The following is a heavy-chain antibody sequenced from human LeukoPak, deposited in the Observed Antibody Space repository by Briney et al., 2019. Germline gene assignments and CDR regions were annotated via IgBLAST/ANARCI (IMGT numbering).Heavy chain of an antibody. J-gene: IGHJ4*02. V-gene: IGHV3-30*02. CDR3: AKTWEPKFGFDY. CDR1: EFTFSAYG. Sequence: GGSLRLSCAASEFTFSAYGMHWVRQAPGKGLDWVAFIRYDGSNKYYADSVKGRFTISKDNSRNTLYLLMNSLRPEDTAIYYCAKTWEPKFGFDYWGQGTLVTVSS. CDR2: IRYDGSNK. D-gene: IGHD1-26*01.